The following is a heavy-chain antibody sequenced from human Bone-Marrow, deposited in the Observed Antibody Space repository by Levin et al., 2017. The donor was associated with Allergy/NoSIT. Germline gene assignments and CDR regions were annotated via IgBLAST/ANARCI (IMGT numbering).Heavy chain of an antibody. CDR1: GGSISSSSYY. CDR2: IYYSGST. V-gene: IGHV4-39*07. J-gene: IGHJ4*02. D-gene: IGHD3-22*01. CDR3: ARDRGGSSGYYQN. Sequence: RSPTLSLTCTVSGGSISSSSYYWGWIRQPPGKGLEWIGSIYYSGSTYYNPSLKSRVTISVDTSKNQFSLKLSSVTAADTAVYYCARDRGGSSGYYQNWGQGTLVTVSS.